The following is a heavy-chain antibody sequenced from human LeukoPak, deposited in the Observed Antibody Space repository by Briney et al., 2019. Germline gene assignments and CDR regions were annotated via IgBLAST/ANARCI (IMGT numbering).Heavy chain of an antibody. J-gene: IGHJ4*02. CDR2: ISGSGGST. Sequence: PGGSLRLSCAASGFTFSSYAMSWVRQAPGKGLEWVSAISGSGGSTYYADSMKGRFTISRDNSKNTLYLQMNSLRAEDTAVYYCAGSGYYDSSGYYYVLYPFDYWGQGTLVTVSS. V-gene: IGHV3-23*01. CDR3: AGSGYYDSSGYYYVLYPFDY. CDR1: GFTFSSYA. D-gene: IGHD3-22*01.